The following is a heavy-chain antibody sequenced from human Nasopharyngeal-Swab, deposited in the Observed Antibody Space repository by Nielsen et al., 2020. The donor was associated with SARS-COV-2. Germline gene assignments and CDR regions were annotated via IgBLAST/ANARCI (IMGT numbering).Heavy chain of an antibody. D-gene: IGHD4-23*01. CDR2: ISYDGSNK. CDR3: ARDTGGIFDY. J-gene: IGHJ4*02. CDR1: GFTFSSYA. Sequence: GESLKISCAASGFTFSSYAMHWVRQAPGKGLEWVAVISYDGSNKYYADSVKGRFTISRDNSKNTLYLQMNSLRAEDTAVYYCARDTGGIFDYWGQGNLVTVSS. V-gene: IGHV3-30-3*01.